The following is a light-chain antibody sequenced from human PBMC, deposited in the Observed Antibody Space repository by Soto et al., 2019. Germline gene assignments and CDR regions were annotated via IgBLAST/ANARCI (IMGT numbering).Light chain of an antibody. J-gene: IGLJ1*01. CDR1: SSNIGSNY. CDR3: AAWEDSLSGPYG. Sequence: QSVLTQPPSASGTPGQRVTISCSGSSSNIGSNYVYWYQQLPGTAPKLLIYRNNQRPSGVPDRFSGSKSGTSASLAISGLRSEDEADYYCAAWEDSLSGPYGFGTGTKVTVL. CDR2: RNN. V-gene: IGLV1-47*01.